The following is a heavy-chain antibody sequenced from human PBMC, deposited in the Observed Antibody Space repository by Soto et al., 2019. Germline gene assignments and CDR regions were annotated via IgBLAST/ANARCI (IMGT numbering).Heavy chain of an antibody. J-gene: IGHJ2*01. CDR1: GGTFSRYA. D-gene: IGHD6-19*01. CDR2: ITPMFAAP. V-gene: IGHV1-69*12. CDR3: AQTLGSAVAGPGRFDL. Sequence: QVQLVQSGAEVKKPGSSVKVSCKASGGTFSRYAISCVRQAPGQGLEWMGGITPMFAAPNYAQKFQGRVTIPADESTTTVHMELRRLRSEDTAVYYCAQTLGSAVAGPGRFDLWGRGTLVIVSS.